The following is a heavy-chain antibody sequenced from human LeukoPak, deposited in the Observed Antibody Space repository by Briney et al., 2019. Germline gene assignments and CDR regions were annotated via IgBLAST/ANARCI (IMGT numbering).Heavy chain of an antibody. D-gene: IGHD3-9*01. CDR2: IYYSGST. J-gene: IGHJ4*02. Sequence: PSETLSLTCTVSGGSISSSSYYWGWIRQPPGKGLEWIGSIYYSGSTYYNPSLKSRVTISVDTSKNQFSLKLSSATAADTAVYYCARHASEDYDILTGYSFDYWGQRTLVTVSS. CDR1: GGSISSSSYY. V-gene: IGHV4-39*01. CDR3: ARHASEDYDILTGYSFDY.